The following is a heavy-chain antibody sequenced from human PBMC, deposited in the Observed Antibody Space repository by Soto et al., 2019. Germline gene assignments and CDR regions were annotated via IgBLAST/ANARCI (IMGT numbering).Heavy chain of an antibody. V-gene: IGHV3-48*02. CDR1: GFTFSSYS. D-gene: IGHD1-26*01. CDR3: ARDQGHSGSYDYFDY. Sequence: EVQLVESGGGLVQPGGSLRLSCAASGFTFSSYSMNWVRQAPGKGLEWVSYISSSSSTIYYADSVKGRFTISRDNAKNSLYLQMNSLRDEDTAVYYSARDQGHSGSYDYFDYWGQGTLVTVSS. CDR2: ISSSSSTI. J-gene: IGHJ4*02.